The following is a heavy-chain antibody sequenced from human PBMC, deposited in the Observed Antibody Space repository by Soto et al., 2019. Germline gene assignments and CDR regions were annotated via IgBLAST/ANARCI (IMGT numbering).Heavy chain of an antibody. D-gene: IGHD3-3*01. CDR1: GFTFTSSA. Sequence: GASVKVSCKASGFTFTSSAVQWVRQARGQRLEWIGWIVVGSGNTNYAQKFQEGVTITRDMSTSTAYMELSSLRSEDTAVYYCAAGRKAFFGVVIKEDWFDPWGQGTLVTVSS. CDR2: IVVGSGNT. CDR3: AAGRKAFFGVVIKEDWFDP. J-gene: IGHJ5*02. V-gene: IGHV1-58*01.